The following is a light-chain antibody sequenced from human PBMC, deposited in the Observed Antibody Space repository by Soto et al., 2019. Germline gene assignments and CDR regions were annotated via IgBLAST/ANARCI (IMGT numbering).Light chain of an antibody. CDR3: QQYNNWPRT. CDR1: QSVSSN. J-gene: IGKJ1*01. V-gene: IGKV3-15*01. CDR2: GAS. Sequence: EVVMTQSPDTLSVSPGERATLSCRASQSVSSNLAWYQQKLGQAPRLLIYGASTRATGISARISGSGSGTEFTLTIRSLQSEDFAIYYCQQYNNWPRTFGQGTRVEIK.